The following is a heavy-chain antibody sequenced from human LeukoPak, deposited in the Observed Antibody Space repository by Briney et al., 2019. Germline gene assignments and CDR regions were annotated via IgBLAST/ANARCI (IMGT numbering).Heavy chain of an antibody. Sequence: ASVTVSCKASGYTFTNYAIHWVRQAPGQRLEWMGWINAGNGNTEYTQNLQDRVTLTRDTSATTAYMELSSLRSEDTAVYYCARGSYFYGSGSFMGSDYWGQGTLVTVSS. CDR3: ARGSYFYGSGSFMGSDY. CDR2: INAGNGNT. CDR1: GYTFTNYA. J-gene: IGHJ4*02. V-gene: IGHV1-3*01. D-gene: IGHD3-10*01.